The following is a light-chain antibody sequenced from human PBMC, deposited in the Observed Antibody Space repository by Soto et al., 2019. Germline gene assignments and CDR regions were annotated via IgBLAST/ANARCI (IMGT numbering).Light chain of an antibody. J-gene: IGKJ5*01. CDR2: DLS. V-gene: IGKV3-11*01. CDR3: QQRSNWTRIT. Sequence: EIVLTQSPATLSLSPGERATLSCRASQGVSSYLGWYQQKPGQAPRLLIYDLSNRATGIPARFSGSGSGTDFTLTTSSLEPEVYAVYYCQQRSNWTRITFGQGTRVEIK. CDR1: QGVSSY.